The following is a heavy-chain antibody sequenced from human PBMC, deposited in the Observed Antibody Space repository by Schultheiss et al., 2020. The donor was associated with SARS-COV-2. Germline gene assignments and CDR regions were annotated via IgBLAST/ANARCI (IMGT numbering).Heavy chain of an antibody. V-gene: IGHV4-31*03. CDR3: ARVMQATITSGYYYYYYMDV. J-gene: IGHJ6*03. CDR1: GGSISSGGYY. Sequence: SETLSLTCTVSGGSISSGGYYWSWIRQHPGKGLEWIGYIYYSGSTYYNPSLKSRVTISVDTSKNQFSLKLSSVTAADTAVYYCARVMQATITSGYYYYYYMDVWGKGTTVTVSS. CDR2: IYYSGST. D-gene: IGHD5-12*01.